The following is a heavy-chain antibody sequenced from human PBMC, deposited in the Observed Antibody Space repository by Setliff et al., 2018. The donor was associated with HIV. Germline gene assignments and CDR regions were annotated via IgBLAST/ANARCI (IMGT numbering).Heavy chain of an antibody. CDR2: IIPIFGTA. D-gene: IGHD2-15*01. Sequence: ASVKVSCKASGGTFSSYAISWVRQAPGQGLEWMGGIIPIFGTANYAQKFQGRVTITADESTSTAYMELSSLRSEDTAVYYCASPFGGYCSGGSCYYPLYYYGMDVWGQGTTVTVSS. CDR3: ASPFGGYCSGGSCYYPLYYYGMDV. V-gene: IGHV1-69*13. CDR1: GGTFSSYA. J-gene: IGHJ6*02.